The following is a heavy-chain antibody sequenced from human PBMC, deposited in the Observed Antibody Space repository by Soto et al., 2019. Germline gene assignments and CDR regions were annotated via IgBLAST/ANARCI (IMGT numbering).Heavy chain of an antibody. Sequence: EVQLLESGGGLVQPGGSLRLSCAASGFTFSSYAMSWVRQAPGKGLAWVSGISVSGGSTYYADSVNGRFTISRDNSKNTLYLQMNSLRAEDTAVYYCASNTRYDPPDYWGQGTLVTVSS. CDR2: ISVSGGST. J-gene: IGHJ4*02. D-gene: IGHD3-16*01. CDR1: GFTFSSYA. CDR3: ASNTRYDPPDY. V-gene: IGHV3-23*01.